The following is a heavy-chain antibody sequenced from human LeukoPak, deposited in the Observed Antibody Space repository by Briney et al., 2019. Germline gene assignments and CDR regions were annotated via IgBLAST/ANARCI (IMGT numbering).Heavy chain of an antibody. V-gene: IGHV4-38-2*02. CDR2: IHHSGDT. CDR3: AAGDDFWSGPPT. CDR1: GYSISSGDF. J-gene: IGHJ4*02. D-gene: IGHD3-3*01. Sequence: SETLSLTCTVSGYSISSGDFWGWIRQPPGKGLEWLGNIHHSGDTYYNPSLRSRVTISVDTSRNLFSLKLRSVTAADTAVYYCAAGDDFWSGPPTGGQGTLVTVSS.